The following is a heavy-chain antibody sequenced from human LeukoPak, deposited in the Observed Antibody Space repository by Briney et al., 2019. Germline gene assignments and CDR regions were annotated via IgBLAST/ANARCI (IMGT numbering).Heavy chain of an antibody. V-gene: IGHV3-23*01. CDR1: GFTFSSYA. CDR2: ISGSGGST. D-gene: IGHD3-22*01. CDR3: AKDSCSPDGIGYSGY. Sequence: GGSLRLSCAASGFTFSSYAMSWVRQAPGKGLEWVSAISGSGGSTYYADSVKGRFTISRDNSKNTLYLQMNSLRAEDTAVYYCAKDSCSPDGIGYSGYWGQGTLVTVSS. J-gene: IGHJ4*02.